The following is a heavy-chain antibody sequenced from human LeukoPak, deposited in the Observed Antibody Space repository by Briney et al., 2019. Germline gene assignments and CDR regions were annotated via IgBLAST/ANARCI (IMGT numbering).Heavy chain of an antibody. CDR1: GFTFSSYA. V-gene: IGHV3-30*04. D-gene: IGHD3-10*01. CDR3: ARVRMSGGSGSYYKGGAFDI. CDR2: ISYDGSNK. J-gene: IGHJ4*02. Sequence: GGSLRLSCAASGFTFSSYAMHWVRQAPGKGLEWVAVISYDGSNKYYADSVKGRFTISRDNSKNTLYLQMNSLTAEDTAVYYCARVRMSGGSGSYYKGGAFDIWGQGALVTVSS.